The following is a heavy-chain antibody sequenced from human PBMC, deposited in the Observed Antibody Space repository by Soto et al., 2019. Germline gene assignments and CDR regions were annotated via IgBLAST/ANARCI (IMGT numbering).Heavy chain of an antibody. V-gene: IGHV3-33*01. Sequence: GGSLRLSCAASGFTFSSYGMHRVRQAPGKGLEWVAVIWYDGSNKYYADSVKGRFTISRDNSKNTLYLQMNSLRAEDTAVYYCARALRVTMVRGVIHGYYYGMDVWGQGTTVTVSS. D-gene: IGHD3-10*01. CDR3: ARALRVTMVRGVIHGYYYGMDV. J-gene: IGHJ6*02. CDR1: GFTFSSYG. CDR2: IWYDGSNK.